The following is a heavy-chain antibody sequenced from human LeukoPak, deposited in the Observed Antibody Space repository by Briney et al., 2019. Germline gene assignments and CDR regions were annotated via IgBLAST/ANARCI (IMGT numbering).Heavy chain of an antibody. V-gene: IGHV1-46*01. CDR2: INPSGGST. CDR3: ARDLVVVTAISEFSFDY. CDR1: GYTLTELS. J-gene: IGHJ4*02. D-gene: IGHD2-21*02. Sequence: GASVKVSCKVSGYTLTELSMHWVRQAPGQGLEWMGIINPSGGSTSYAQKFQGRVTMTRDMSTSTVYMELSSLRSEDTAVYYCARDLVVVTAISEFSFDYWGQGTLVTVSS.